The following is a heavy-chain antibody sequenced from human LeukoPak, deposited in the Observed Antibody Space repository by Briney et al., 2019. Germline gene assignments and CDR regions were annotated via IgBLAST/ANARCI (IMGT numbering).Heavy chain of an antibody. V-gene: IGHV3-7*03. J-gene: IGHJ4*02. CDR3: VRVRGYSTFDY. CDR1: GFVFGHSW. Sequence: GGSLRLSCEASGFVFGHSWMSWVRQAPGKGLEWVANINLDGSEINYLDSLTGRLTTSRDNAKDSLYLQMNGLRAEDTAVYFCVRVRGYSTFDYWGQGILVTVSS. CDR2: INLDGSEI. D-gene: IGHD3-10*01.